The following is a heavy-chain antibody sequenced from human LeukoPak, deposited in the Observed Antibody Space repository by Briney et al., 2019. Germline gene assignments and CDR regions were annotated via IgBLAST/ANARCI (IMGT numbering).Heavy chain of an antibody. CDR1: GFTFSSFG. V-gene: IGHV3-33*06. D-gene: IGHD3-9*01. CDR3: AKDQYDILIGTTYYFDY. Sequence: PGGSLRLSCAASGFTFSSFGMHWVRQAPGKGLEWVAVIWFDGTNKYYADSVKGRFTISRDNSKKTLYLQMNSLRAEDMAVYYCAKDQYDILIGTTYYFDYWGQGTLVTVSS. J-gene: IGHJ4*02. CDR2: IWFDGTNK.